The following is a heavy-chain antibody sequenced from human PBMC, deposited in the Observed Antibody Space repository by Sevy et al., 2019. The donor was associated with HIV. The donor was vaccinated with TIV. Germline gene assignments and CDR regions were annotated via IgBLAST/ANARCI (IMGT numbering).Heavy chain of an antibody. Sequence: GGSLRLSCAASGFPFSSYAMYWFRQAPGKGLEWVAVISYDGTSKYYADTVKGRFTISRDNSKNTLYLQMNSLRAEDTAVYYCARGVIVDTALVTHFDHWGQGTLVTVSS. CDR3: ARGVIVDTALVTHFDH. CDR2: ISYDGTSK. V-gene: IGHV3-30-3*01. J-gene: IGHJ4*02. CDR1: GFPFSSYA. D-gene: IGHD5-18*01.